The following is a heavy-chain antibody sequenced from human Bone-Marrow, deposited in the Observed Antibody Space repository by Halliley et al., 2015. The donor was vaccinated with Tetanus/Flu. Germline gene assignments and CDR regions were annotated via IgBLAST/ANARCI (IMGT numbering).Heavy chain of an antibody. Sequence: TLSLTCAVSGASISSGGYYWNWIRQPPGKGLEWIGNIYYSGSTYYNPSLKSRVTISVDRSKNQFSLKLSSVTAADTAVYYCASGVLAVACWGRGALVAVSS. CDR2: IYYSGST. V-gene: IGHV4-30-4*01. CDR3: ASGVLAVAC. J-gene: IGHJ4*02. CDR1: GASISSGGYY. D-gene: IGHD3-16*01.